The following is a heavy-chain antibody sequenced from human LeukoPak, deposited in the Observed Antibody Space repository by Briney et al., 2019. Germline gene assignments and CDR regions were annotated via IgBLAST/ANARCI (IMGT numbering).Heavy chain of an antibody. CDR2: INCNNGGT. V-gene: IGHV1-2*02. J-gene: IGHJ4*02. Sequence: VASVKVSCRASGYTFTDYYIFWVRQAPGQGLEWTGWINCNNGGTQYAEKFQGRVTMTRDTSITTAYMELSSLRSDDTAIYYCARYKGGSNNLDYWGQGTLVTVSS. D-gene: IGHD1-26*01. CDR3: ARYKGGSNNLDY. CDR1: GYTFTDYY.